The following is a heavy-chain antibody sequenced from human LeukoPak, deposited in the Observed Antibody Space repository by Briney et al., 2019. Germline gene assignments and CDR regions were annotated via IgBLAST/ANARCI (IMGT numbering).Heavy chain of an antibody. Sequence: SETPSLTCTVSGGSISSYYWSWIRQPPGKGLEWIGYIHYTGSTNYNPSLKRRVIISVDTSKKQFSLKLSSVTAADTAVYYCARSPTYDFWSGYYYFDPWGQGTLVTVSS. D-gene: IGHD3-3*01. CDR3: ARSPTYDFWSGYYYFDP. J-gene: IGHJ5*02. CDR1: GGSISSYY. CDR2: IHYTGST. V-gene: IGHV4-59*01.